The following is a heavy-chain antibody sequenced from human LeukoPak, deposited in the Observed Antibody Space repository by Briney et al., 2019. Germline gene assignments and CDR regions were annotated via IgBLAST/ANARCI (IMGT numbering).Heavy chain of an antibody. CDR3: ARGEDVEMAAGVDFLDV. CDR1: GFTFTSYS. V-gene: IGHV3-21*01. Sequence: PGGSLRLSCAASGFTFTSYSMNWVRQAPGKGLEWVSSISSSSSYIYYADSVKGRFTISRDNAKNSLNLQMNTLRAEHRVVYYCARGEDVEMAAGVDFLDVWGQGTLVTVSS. D-gene: IGHD5-24*01. CDR2: ISSSSSYI. J-gene: IGHJ4*02.